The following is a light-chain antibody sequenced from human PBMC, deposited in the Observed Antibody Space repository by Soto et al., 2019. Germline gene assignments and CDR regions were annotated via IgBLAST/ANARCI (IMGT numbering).Light chain of an antibody. V-gene: IGKV3-15*01. CDR3: QQYNNRPPGT. Sequence: EIVMTQSPATLSVSPGERATLSCRASQSVSSNLAWYQQKPGQAPRLLIYGASTRATGIPARFSGSGSGTEFTLTISSLQSEDFAVYYCQQYNNRPPGTFGQGTKVKIK. CDR1: QSVSSN. J-gene: IGKJ1*01. CDR2: GAS.